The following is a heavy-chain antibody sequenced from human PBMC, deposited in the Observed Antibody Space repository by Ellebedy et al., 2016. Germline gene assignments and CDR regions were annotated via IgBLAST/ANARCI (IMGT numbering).Heavy chain of an antibody. J-gene: IGHJ3*02. CDR1: GYSFTSYW. V-gene: IGHV5-51*01. CDR2: IYPGDSDT. Sequence: GGSLRLXXKGSGYSFTSYWNGWVRQMPGKGLEWMGIIYPGDSDTRYSPSFQGQVTISADKSISTAYLQWSSLKASDTAMYYCARPGSGYCSSTSCSLGAFDIWGQGTMVTVSS. D-gene: IGHD2-2*01. CDR3: ARPGSGYCSSTSCSLGAFDI.